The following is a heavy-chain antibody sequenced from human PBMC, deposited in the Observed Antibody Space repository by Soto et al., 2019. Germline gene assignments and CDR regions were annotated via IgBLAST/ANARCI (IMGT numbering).Heavy chain of an antibody. J-gene: IGHJ6*02. CDR2: INPNSGGT. V-gene: IGHV1-2*02. CDR1: GYTFSDYY. Sequence: ASVKVSCKASGYTFSDYYLNWVRQAPGQGLEWMGWINPNSGGTDYAQNFQGRVTLTRDTSISTAYMELSRLRSDDTAVYYCAGCSLIGCDYYYGMDVWGQGTTVPVSS. CDR3: AGCSLIGCDYYYGMDV. D-gene: IGHD5-12*01.